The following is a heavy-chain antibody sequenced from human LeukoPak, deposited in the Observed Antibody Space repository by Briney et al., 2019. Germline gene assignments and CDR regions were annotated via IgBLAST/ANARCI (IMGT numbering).Heavy chain of an antibody. J-gene: IGHJ2*01. CDR2: ISSGSDYT. CDR3: AKIGVIGNWYYDV. D-gene: IGHD3-10*01. Sequence: GGSLRLSCAASGFSFSSHGMSWVRQAPWKGPEWVSSISSGSDYTFYADSVKGRFTISRDNSKNTLYLQMNSLRAGDTAIYHCAKIGVIGNWYYDVWGRGTLVAVSS. CDR1: GFSFSSHG. V-gene: IGHV3-23*01.